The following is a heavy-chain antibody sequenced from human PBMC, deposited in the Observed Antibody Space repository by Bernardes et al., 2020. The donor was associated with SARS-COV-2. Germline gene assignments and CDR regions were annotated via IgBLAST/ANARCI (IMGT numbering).Heavy chain of an antibody. D-gene: IGHD6-19*01. V-gene: IGHV1-18*01. CDR3: GRDLGSGWIDY. CDR2: ISAYNGNR. Sequence: ASPVVSWKASGYTFTTYGISWVRQAPGQGLEGMGWISAYNGNRNYAQKFQGRVTMTTDTSTSTAYMELTSLRFDDTAVYYCGRDLGSGWIDYWGQGTLVTVSS. CDR1: GYTFTTYG. J-gene: IGHJ4*02.